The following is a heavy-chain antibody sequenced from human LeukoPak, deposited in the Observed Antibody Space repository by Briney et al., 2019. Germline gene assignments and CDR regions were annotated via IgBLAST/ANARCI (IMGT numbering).Heavy chain of an antibody. J-gene: IGHJ4*02. CDR2: INSGGDTI. Sequence: GGSLRLSCAASGFTFSSYEMNWVRQAPGKGLEWVSYINSGGDTIHYADSVKGRFTVSRDDAQRSLYLQMNSLRAEDTAVYYCAREDDSSGYYYGIHDYWGQGTLVAVS. D-gene: IGHD3-22*01. CDR1: GFTFSSYE. V-gene: IGHV3-48*03. CDR3: AREDDSSGYYYGIHDY.